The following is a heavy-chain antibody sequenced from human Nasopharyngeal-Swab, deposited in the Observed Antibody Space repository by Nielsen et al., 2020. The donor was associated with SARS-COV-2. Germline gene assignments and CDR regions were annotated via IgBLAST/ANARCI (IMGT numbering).Heavy chain of an antibody. V-gene: IGHV3-49*01. J-gene: IGHJ3*02. Sequence: GGSLRLSCTTSGFTFGDYAMSWFRQAPGKGLEWVGFIRSKTYGGAPEYAASVKGRFTISRDGAESIAYLQMYSLGTEDTGVYYCARSVGSYYGQGAFDIWGQGTMVTVSS. CDR1: GFTFGDYA. CDR3: ARSVGSYYGQGAFDI. CDR2: IRSKTYGGAP. D-gene: IGHD1-26*01.